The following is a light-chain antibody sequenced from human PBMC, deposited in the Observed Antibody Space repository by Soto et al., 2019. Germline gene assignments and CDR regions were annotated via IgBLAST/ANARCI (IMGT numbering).Light chain of an antibody. J-gene: IGKJ1*01. V-gene: IGKV2-30*02. CDR3: MHRTLWPWT. CDR1: QSLVHSDGNTY. CDR2: KVS. Sequence: VGINRSSLCLPFNLKQPSSISCRSSQSLVHSDGNTYLNWFQQRPGQSPRRLIYKVSNRDSGVPDRFSGSGSGTDFRMQISRLDGDHVMPYYSMHRTLWPWTFGQGTQLDIK.